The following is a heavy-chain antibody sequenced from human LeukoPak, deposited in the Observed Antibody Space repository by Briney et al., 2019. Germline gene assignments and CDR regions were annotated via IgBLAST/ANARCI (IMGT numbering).Heavy chain of an antibody. Sequence: ASVKVSCKASGYTFTGYYMHWVRQAPGQGLEWMGWINPNSGGTNYAQKFQGRVTMTRDTSISTAYMELSRLRSDDTAVYYCARDWSSWPYKYYGMDVWGQGTTVTVSS. D-gene: IGHD6-13*01. CDR1: GYTFTGYY. V-gene: IGHV1-2*02. J-gene: IGHJ6*02. CDR2: INPNSGGT. CDR3: ARDWSSWPYKYYGMDV.